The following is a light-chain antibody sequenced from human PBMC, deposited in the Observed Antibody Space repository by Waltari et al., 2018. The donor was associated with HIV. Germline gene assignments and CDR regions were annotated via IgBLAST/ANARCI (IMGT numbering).Light chain of an antibody. J-gene: IGKJ1*01. CDR2: GAS. CDR1: RSVGSS. Sequence: EVVMTQSPATLLESPGKTANLSCRASRSVGSSLAWYHQKPGRGPRLLFSGASSRASDVPPTFSCSVAGTDFSLSISSLRSDDLGIYYCQQYNTWPLTFGRGTTVEIK. CDR3: QQYNTWPLT. V-gene: IGKV3-15*01.